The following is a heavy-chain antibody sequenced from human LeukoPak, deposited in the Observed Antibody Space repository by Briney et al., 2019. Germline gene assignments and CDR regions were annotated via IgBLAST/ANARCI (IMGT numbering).Heavy chain of an antibody. CDR1: GFTFSSYT. Sequence: GRSLRLSCAASGFTFSSYTMHWVRQAPGKGLEWVAVISYDGSNEYYVDSVKGRFTISRDNSKNTLYLQMNSLRAEDTAVYYCARDGASLNWFDPWGQGTLVTVSS. CDR3: ARDGASLNWFDP. V-gene: IGHV3-30-3*01. CDR2: ISYDGSNE. J-gene: IGHJ5*02. D-gene: IGHD1-26*01.